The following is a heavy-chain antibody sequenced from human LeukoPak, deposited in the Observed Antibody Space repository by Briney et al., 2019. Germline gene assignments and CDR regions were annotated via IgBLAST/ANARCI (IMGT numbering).Heavy chain of an antibody. V-gene: IGHV6-1*01. CDR2: TFYRSKWYN. Sequence: SQTLSLTCAISGDSFSSNSAAWNWIRQSPSRGLEWLGRTFYRSKWYNGYAISVQSRITVTPDTSKNQFSLQLNSVTPEDTAVYYCARGHNYGFDYWGQGALVTVSS. CDR1: GDSFSSNSAA. CDR3: ARGHNYGFDY. J-gene: IGHJ4*02. D-gene: IGHD5-18*01.